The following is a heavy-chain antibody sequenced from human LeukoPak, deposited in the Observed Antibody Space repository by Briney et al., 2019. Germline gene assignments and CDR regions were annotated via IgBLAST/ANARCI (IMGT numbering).Heavy chain of an antibody. CDR2: IYYSGST. J-gene: IGHJ4*02. D-gene: IGHD1-26*01. CDR3: ARRRTVVGDLDY. V-gene: IGHV4-39*07. CDR1: GGSISSSSYY. Sequence: SETLSLTCTVSGGSISSSSYYWGWIRQPPGKGLEWIGSIYYSGSTYYNPSLKSRVTISVDTSKNQFSLKLSSVTAADTAVYYCARRRTVVGDLDYWGQGTLVTVSS.